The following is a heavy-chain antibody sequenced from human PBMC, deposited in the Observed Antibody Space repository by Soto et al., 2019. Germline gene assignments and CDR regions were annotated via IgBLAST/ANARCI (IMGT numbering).Heavy chain of an antibody. V-gene: IGHV2-26*01. CDR2: IFSNDEK. D-gene: IGHD3-3*01. J-gene: IGHJ4*02. Sequence: QVTLKESGPVLVTPTETLTLTCTVSGFSLSNARMGVSWIRQPPGKALEWLAHIFSNDEKSYSTSLKSRLTISKDTSKSQVVLTMTNMDPVDTATYYCARIKRGFLEWFPSDYWGQGTLVTVSS. CDR3: ARIKRGFLEWFPSDY. CDR1: GFSLSNARMG.